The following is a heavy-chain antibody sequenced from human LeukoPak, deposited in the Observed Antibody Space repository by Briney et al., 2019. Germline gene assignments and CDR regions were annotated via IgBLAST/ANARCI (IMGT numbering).Heavy chain of an antibody. V-gene: IGHV3-23*01. CDR3: AKVKSSGWYYFDY. CDR2: ISGSGGST. D-gene: IGHD6-19*01. J-gene: IGHJ4*02. Sequence: QPGGSLRLSCAASGFTFSSYAMSWVRQAPGKGLEWVSAISGSGGSTYYAASVKGRFTISRDNSKNKLYVQMNSLRAEDTAVYYCAKVKSSGWYYFDYWGQGTLVTVSS. CDR1: GFTFSSYA.